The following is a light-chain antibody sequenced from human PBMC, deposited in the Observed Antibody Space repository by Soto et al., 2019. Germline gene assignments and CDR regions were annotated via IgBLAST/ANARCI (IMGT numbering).Light chain of an antibody. J-gene: IGLJ2*01. Sequence: QSALTQPASVSGSPGQSITISCTGSSSDVGGYNSVSWYQQHPGTVPKLVIYDVINRPSGISNRFSGSKSGNTASLTISGLQVEDEAHYYCSSYTSISASVIFGGGTKLTVL. CDR1: SSDVGGYNS. V-gene: IGLV2-14*03. CDR3: SSYTSISASVI. CDR2: DVI.